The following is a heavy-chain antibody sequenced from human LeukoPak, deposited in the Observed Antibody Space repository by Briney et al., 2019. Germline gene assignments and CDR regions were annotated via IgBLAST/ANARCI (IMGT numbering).Heavy chain of an antibody. CDR1: GASISSHY. Sequence: SETLSLTCTVAGASISSHYWSWIRQPPGKGLEWIGEINHSGSTNYNPSLKSRVTISVDTSKSQFSLELNSMTAADTAVYYCARGAQTYYDKAPVDYWGQGTLVTVSS. J-gene: IGHJ4*02. CDR3: ARGAQTYYDKAPVDY. CDR2: INHSGST. V-gene: IGHV4-34*01. D-gene: IGHD3-22*01.